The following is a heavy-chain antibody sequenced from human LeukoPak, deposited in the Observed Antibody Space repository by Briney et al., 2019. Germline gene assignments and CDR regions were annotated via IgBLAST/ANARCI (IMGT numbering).Heavy chain of an antibody. J-gene: IGHJ4*02. D-gene: IGHD4-17*01. CDR3: ARGDYGDYANDY. V-gene: IGHV4-38-2*02. Sequence: PSGTLSLTCTVSGYSISSGYYWGWIRQPPGKGLEWIGSIYHSGSTYYNPSLKSRVTISVDTSKNQFSLKLSSVTAADTAVYYCARGDYGDYANDYWGQGTLVTVSS. CDR1: GYSISSGYY. CDR2: IYHSGST.